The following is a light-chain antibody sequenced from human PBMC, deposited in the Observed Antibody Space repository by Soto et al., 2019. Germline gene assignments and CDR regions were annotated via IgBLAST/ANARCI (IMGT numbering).Light chain of an antibody. CDR3: SSNTRSSTRV. Sequence: QSVLTQPASVSGSPGQSITISCTGTSSDVGGYNYVSWYQQHPGKAPKLMIYDVSNRPSGVSDRFSGSKSGNTASLTISGLQAEDEADYYCSSNTRSSTRVFGTGTKLTVL. CDR2: DVS. J-gene: IGLJ1*01. V-gene: IGLV2-14*03. CDR1: SSDVGGYNY.